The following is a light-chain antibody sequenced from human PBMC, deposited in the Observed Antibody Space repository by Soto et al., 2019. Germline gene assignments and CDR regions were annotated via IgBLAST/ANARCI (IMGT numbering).Light chain of an antibody. CDR1: QSVSSY. J-gene: IGKJ4*01. Sequence: EIVLTQSPATLSLSPGERATLSCRASQSVSSYLAWYQQKPGQAPRLLIYDASNRAAGIPARFSGSGSGTDFTLTISTLEPEDFAVYYCQQYGGSLTFGGGTKVDNK. CDR2: DAS. CDR3: QQYGGSLT. V-gene: IGKV3-11*01.